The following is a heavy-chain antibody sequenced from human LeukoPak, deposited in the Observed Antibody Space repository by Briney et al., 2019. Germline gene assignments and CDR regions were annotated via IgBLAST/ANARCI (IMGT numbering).Heavy chain of an antibody. CDR2: IYYSGST. J-gene: IGHJ6*03. D-gene: IGHD2-2*02. CDR1: GGSISSSSYY. V-gene: IGHV4-39*01. CDR3: ARAGCSSTSCYKVKVLYYMDV. Sequence: SETLSLTCTVSGGSISSSSYYWGWIRQPPGKGLEWIGSIYYSGSTYYNPSLKSRVTISVDTSKNQFSLKLSSVTAADTAVYYCARAGCSSTSCYKVKVLYYMDVWGKGTTVTVSS.